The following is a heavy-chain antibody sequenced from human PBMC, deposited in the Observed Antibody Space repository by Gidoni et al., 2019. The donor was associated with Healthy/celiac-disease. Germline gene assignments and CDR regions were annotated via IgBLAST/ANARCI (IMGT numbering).Heavy chain of an antibody. Sequence: QVQLQQWGAGLLKPSETLSLTCAVYGGSFSGYYWSWIRQPPGKGLEWIGEINQSGSTNYNPSLKSRVTISVDTSKNQFSLKLSSVTAADTAVYYCARGYTYYDFWSGYPEDGAFDIWGQGTMVTVSS. CDR1: GGSFSGYY. CDR3: ARGYTYYDFWSGYPEDGAFDI. CDR2: INQSGST. D-gene: IGHD3-3*01. V-gene: IGHV4-34*01. J-gene: IGHJ3*02.